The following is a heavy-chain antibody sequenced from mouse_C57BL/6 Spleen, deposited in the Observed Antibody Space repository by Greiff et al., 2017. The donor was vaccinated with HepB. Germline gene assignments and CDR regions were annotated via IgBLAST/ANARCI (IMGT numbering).Heavy chain of an antibody. J-gene: IGHJ1*03. CDR1: GYTFTSYW. CDR3: ARPHYYGSSYWYFDV. D-gene: IGHD1-1*01. CDR2: IDPSDSET. Sequence: VQLQQPGAELVRPGSSVKLSCKASGYTFTSYWMHWVKQRPIQGLEWIGNIDPSDSETHYNQKFKDKATLTVDKSSSTAYMQLSSLTSEDSAVDYCARPHYYGSSYWYFDVWGTGTTVTVSS. V-gene: IGHV1-52*01.